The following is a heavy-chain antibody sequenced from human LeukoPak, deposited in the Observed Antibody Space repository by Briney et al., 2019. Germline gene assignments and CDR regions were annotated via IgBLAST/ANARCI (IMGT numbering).Heavy chain of an antibody. V-gene: IGHV1-2*02. J-gene: IGHJ4*02. CDR3: ARDGEWEPPPGYFDY. D-gene: IGHD1-26*01. Sequence: ASVKVSCKASGYTFTGYYMHWVRQAPGQGLEWMGWINPNSGGTNYAQKFQGRVTMTRDTSISTAYMELSRLRSDDTAVYYCARDGEWEPPPGYFDYWGQGTLVTVSS. CDR1: GYTFTGYY. CDR2: INPNSGGT.